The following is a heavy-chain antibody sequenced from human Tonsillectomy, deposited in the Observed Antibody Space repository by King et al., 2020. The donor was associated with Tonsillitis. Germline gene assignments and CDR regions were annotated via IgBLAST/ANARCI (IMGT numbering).Heavy chain of an antibody. CDR2: IYISGST. D-gene: IGHD3-3*01. CDR3: AACSFGVVIPQFDP. V-gene: IGHV4-61*02. J-gene: IGHJ5*02. CDR1: GASISSGSYY. Sequence: QLQESGPGLVKPSKTLSLTCTVSGASISSGSYYWSWIRQPAGKGLEWIGRIYISGSTNYNPSLKSRVTMSVDTSKNQFSLKLSSVTAADTAVYYCAACSFGVVIPQFDPWGQGTLVTVSS.